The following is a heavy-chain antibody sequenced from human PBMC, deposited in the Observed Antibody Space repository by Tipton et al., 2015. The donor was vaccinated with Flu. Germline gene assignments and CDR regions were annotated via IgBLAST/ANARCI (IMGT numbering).Heavy chain of an antibody. CDR1: GFTFSTYW. J-gene: IGHJ3*01. CDR3: GRALGGAAAL. V-gene: IGHV3-7*03. Sequence: SLRLSCAASGFTFSTYWMTWVRQAPGKGLEWVANINQDGSVKYYVDSVKGRFTISRDNAKNSLYLQMNSLRAEDTAVYYCGRALGGAAALWGQGTMVTVSS. CDR2: INQDGSVK. D-gene: IGHD6-13*01.